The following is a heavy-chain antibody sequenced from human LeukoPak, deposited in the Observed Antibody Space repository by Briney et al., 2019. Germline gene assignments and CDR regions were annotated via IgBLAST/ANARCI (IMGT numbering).Heavy chain of an antibody. V-gene: IGHV4-39*01. D-gene: IGHD6-13*01. J-gene: IGHJ6*03. Sequence: KPSETLSLTCTVSGGSIRSGAYYWGWIRQSPGKGLEWIGSIHYSGSTYYNPSLKSRVTISVDPSKKQFSLRLSSVTAADTAVYYCATLSADTSSWSRQLYYYYMDVWGKGTTVTVSS. CDR3: ATLSADTSSWSRQLYYYYMDV. CDR2: IHYSGST. CDR1: GGSIRSGAYY.